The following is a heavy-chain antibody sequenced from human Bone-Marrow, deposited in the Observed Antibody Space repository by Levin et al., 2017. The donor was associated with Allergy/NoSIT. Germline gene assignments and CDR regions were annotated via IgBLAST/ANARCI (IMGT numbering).Heavy chain of an antibody. D-gene: IGHD5-18*01. J-gene: IGHJ4*02. V-gene: IGHV3-23*01. CDR1: GFTFSSYA. Sequence: GSVKVSCAASGFTFSSYAMSWVRQAPGKGLEWVSAMSGSGVSTHYADSVKGRFTISRDNSKNTLYLQMNSLRAEDTAVYYCAKDLRQGYSSGSYYFDYWGQGTLVTVSS. CDR2: MSGSGVST. CDR3: AKDLRQGYSSGSYYFDY.